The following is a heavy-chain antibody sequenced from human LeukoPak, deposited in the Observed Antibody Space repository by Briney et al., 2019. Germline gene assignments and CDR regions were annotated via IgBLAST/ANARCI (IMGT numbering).Heavy chain of an antibody. CDR2: IYYSGST. Sequence: TSETLSLTCTVSGGSISSYYWSWIRQPPGKGLEWIGYIYYSGSTNYNPSLKSRVTISVDTSKNQFSLKLSSVTAADTAVYYCGRGGGRGRLSHVGWGQGTLVTVSS. D-gene: IGHD3-16*01. V-gene: IGHV4-59*01. J-gene: IGHJ4*02. CDR3: GRGGGRGRLSHVG. CDR1: GGSISSYY.